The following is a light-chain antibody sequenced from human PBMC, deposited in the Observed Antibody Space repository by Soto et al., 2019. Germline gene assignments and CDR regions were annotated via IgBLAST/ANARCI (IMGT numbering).Light chain of an antibody. V-gene: IGKV1-12*01. Sequence: IQMTQSPSSVSASVGDTVTITCRASQGIRSWLAWYQQKPGTAPKILIYGTSTLRSGVPSRFIGSGSGTHFTLTISDLQPEDFATYFCQQALSFPLTFGGGTKVDIK. CDR1: QGIRSW. J-gene: IGKJ4*01. CDR2: GTS. CDR3: QQALSFPLT.